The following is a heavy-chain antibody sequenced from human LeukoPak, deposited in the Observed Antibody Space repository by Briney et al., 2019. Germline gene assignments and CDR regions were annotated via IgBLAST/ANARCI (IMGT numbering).Heavy chain of an antibody. CDR1: GFTFSSYA. D-gene: IGHD3-10*01. J-gene: IGHJ4*02. CDR2: ISGSGGST. Sequence: GGSLRLSCAASGFTFSSYAMSWVRQAPGKGLEWVSAISGSGGSTYYADSVKGRFTISRDNSKNTLYLQVNSLRAEDTAVYYCAKGPPTYYYGSGSFLFDYWGQGTLVTVSS. V-gene: IGHV3-23*01. CDR3: AKGPPTYYYGSGSFLFDY.